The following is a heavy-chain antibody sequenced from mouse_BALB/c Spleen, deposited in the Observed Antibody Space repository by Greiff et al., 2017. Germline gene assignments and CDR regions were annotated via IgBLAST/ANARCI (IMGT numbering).Heavy chain of an antibody. Sequence: QVQLQQSGPGLVAPSQSLSITCTVSGFSLTSYGVHWVRQPPGKGLEWLGVIWAGGSTNYNSALMSRLSISKDNSKSQVFLKMNSLQTDDTAMYYCARAYYYGSRRYAMDYWGQGTSVTVSS. CDR1: GFSLTSYG. CDR2: IWAGGST. V-gene: IGHV2-9*02. CDR3: ARAYYYGSRRYAMDY. J-gene: IGHJ4*01. D-gene: IGHD1-1*01.